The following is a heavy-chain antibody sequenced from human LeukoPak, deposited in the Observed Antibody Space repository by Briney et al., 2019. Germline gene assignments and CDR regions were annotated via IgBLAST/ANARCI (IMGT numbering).Heavy chain of an antibody. CDR1: GGSISSGDYY. CDR3: ARYLREIVVGLDY. Sequence: SQTLSLTCTVSGGSISSGDYYWSWLRQPPGKGLEWIGYIYYSGSTYYNPSLKSRVTISVDTSKNQFSLKLSSVTAADTAVYYCARYLREIVVGLDYWGQGTLVTVSS. V-gene: IGHV4-30-4*01. J-gene: IGHJ4*02. D-gene: IGHD2-2*01. CDR2: IYYSGST.